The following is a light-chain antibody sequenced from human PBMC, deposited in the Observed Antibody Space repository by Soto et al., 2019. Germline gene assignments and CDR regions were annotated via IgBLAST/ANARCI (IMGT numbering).Light chain of an antibody. Sequence: VLTQSPCVLSLSPEERASLSCRASQRVGSSYLAWYQQKPGLSPRLLIYHTSTRATGVPARFSGSGSGTEFSLTISSLQSEDFAVYYCQRYDNRPLPFGGGTKVDIK. CDR3: QRYDNRPLP. J-gene: IGKJ4*01. CDR2: HTS. V-gene: IGKV3-15*01. CDR1: QRVGSSY.